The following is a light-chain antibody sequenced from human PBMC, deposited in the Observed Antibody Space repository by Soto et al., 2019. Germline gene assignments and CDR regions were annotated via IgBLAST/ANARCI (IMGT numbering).Light chain of an antibody. CDR1: SSDVGGYNY. Sequence: QSALTQPPSASGSPGQSVTISCTGTSSDVGGYNYVSWHQQHPGKAPKLIIYEVSKRPSGVPDRFSGFKSGNTASLTVSGLQAEDEADYYCSSYAGSNNLVVGGGTKLTVL. V-gene: IGLV2-8*01. CDR2: EVS. J-gene: IGLJ2*01. CDR3: SSYAGSNNLV.